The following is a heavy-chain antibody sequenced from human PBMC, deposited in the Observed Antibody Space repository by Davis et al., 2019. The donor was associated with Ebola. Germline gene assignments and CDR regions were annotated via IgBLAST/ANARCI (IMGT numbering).Heavy chain of an antibody. Sequence: MPGGSLRLSCAASGFTFSSYAISWVRQAPGQGLEWMGGIIPIFGTANYAQKFQGRVTITADESTSTAYMELSSLRSEDTAVYYCASNRMGVNTPFDYWGQGTLVTVSS. CDR1: GFTFSSYA. V-gene: IGHV1-69*01. J-gene: IGHJ4*02. D-gene: IGHD1-14*01. CDR3: ASNRMGVNTPFDY. CDR2: IIPIFGTA.